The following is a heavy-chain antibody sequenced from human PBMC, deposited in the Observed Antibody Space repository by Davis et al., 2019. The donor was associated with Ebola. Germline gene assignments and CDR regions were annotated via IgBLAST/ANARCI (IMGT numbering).Heavy chain of an antibody. V-gene: IGHV1-69*10. CDR1: GGTFSSYA. CDR2: IIPILGIA. CDR3: ASTPSKGAFDI. J-gene: IGHJ3*02. Sequence: SVKVSCKASGGTFSSYAISWVRQAPGQGLEWMGGIIPILGIANYAQKFQGRVTITADESTSTAYMELSSLRSEDTAVYYCASTPSKGAFDIWGQGTMVTVSS.